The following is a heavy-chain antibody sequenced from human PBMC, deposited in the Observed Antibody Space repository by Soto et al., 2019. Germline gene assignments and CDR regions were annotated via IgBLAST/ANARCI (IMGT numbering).Heavy chain of an antibody. Sequence: SGPTLVNPTQTLTLTCTFSGFSLSTSGMCVSWIRQPPGKALEWLARIDWDDDKYYSTSLKTRLTISKDTSKNQVVLTMTNMDPVDTATYYCARMRTVAPGEAFDIWGQGTMVTVSS. CDR3: ARMRTVAPGEAFDI. CDR2: IDWDDDK. V-gene: IGHV2-70*11. CDR1: GFSLSTSGMC. J-gene: IGHJ3*02. D-gene: IGHD4-17*01.